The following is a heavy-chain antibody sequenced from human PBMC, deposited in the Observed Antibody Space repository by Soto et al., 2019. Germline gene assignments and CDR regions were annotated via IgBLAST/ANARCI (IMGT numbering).Heavy chain of an antibody. D-gene: IGHD3-3*01. Sequence: QLVESGGGLVKPGGSLALSCAGSGFAFTNVWLHWVRQAPGKGLEWVGRIKSKPDGDTTDYAAPVKGRFTISRDDSTNTVYLQMHSLQTEDSGIYYCNTYYDFGGADTTLWGQGTLVTVSS. CDR2: IKSKPDGDTT. CDR1: GFAFTNVW. CDR3: NTYYDFGGADTTL. J-gene: IGHJ4*02. V-gene: IGHV3-15*07.